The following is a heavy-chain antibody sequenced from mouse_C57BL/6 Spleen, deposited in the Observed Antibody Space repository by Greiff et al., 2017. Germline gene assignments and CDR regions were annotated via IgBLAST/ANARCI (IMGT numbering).Heavy chain of an antibody. CDR1: GYTFTDYY. V-gene: IGHV1-26*01. J-gene: IGHJ2*01. CDR2: INPNNGGT. Sequence: VQLQQSGPELVKPGASVKISCKASGYTFTDYYMNWVKQSHGKSLEWIGDINPNNGGTSYTQKFKGKATLTVDKSSSTAYMELRSLTSEDSAVYYCARGEDGYYWGQGTTLTVSS. D-gene: IGHD2-3*01. CDR3: ARGEDGYY.